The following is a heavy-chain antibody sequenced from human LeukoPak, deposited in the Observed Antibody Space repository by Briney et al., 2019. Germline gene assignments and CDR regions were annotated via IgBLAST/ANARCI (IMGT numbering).Heavy chain of an antibody. V-gene: IGHV3-23*01. J-gene: IGHJ4*02. CDR1: GFFFSSYA. D-gene: IGHD2-15*01. CDR2: MSSSDDGR. Sequence: GGSLRLSCATSGFFFSSYAMSWVRQAPGKGLECVSAMSSSDDGRYYAASVRGRFTISRDTSRSTLYLQMNSLRAEDAAVYYCAKAPVTSCRGAFCYPFDYWGQGTLVTVSS. CDR3: AKAPVTSCRGAFCYPFDY.